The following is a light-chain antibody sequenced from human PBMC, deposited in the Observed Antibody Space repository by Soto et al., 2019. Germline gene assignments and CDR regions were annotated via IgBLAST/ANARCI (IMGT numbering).Light chain of an antibody. CDR3: QQCYSTPRT. CDR2: AAS. Sequence: DIQLTQSQTSLSSCVLDLVTIPCRASQSISSFLDWYQQKPGKAPKLLIYAASSLQSGVPSRFSGSGSGTDFTLIISSLQPEDFATYYCQQCYSTPRTFGQGTKVDIK. J-gene: IGKJ1*01. V-gene: IGKV1-39*01. CDR1: QSISSF.